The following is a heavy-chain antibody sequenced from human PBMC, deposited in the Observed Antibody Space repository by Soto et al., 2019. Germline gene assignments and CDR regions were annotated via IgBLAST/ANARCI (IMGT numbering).Heavy chain of an antibody. V-gene: IGHV3-23*01. D-gene: IGHD3-22*01. J-gene: IGHJ3*02. CDR1: GFTFSSYA. CDR2: ISDSGTGT. CDR3: AKDHTVVIRDAFDI. Sequence: EVQILESGGGLVQPGGSLRLSCAAYGFTFSSYAMYWVRQAPGKGLAWVSGISDSGTGTYYADSVKGRFTISRDNSKNTVYLQMQSLRAEDTAVYYCAKDHTVVIRDAFDIWRQGTMVNVSS.